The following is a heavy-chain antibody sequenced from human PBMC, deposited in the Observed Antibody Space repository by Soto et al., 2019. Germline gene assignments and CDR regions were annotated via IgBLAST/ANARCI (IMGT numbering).Heavy chain of an antibody. CDR2: VKDGGHT. CDR3: ARGQEGVVATH. D-gene: IGHD5-12*01. V-gene: IGHV4-34*01. CDR1: GGSLSGYY. J-gene: IGHJ4*02. Sequence: QVQLQQWGAGLLKPSETLSLNCAVTGGSLSGYYWSWIRQPPGKGLEWIGEVKDGGHTNYSPSLRGRVTISSDTSNNQFSRRLNSVTGADTGVYYCARGQEGVVATHWDQGSLVTVSS.